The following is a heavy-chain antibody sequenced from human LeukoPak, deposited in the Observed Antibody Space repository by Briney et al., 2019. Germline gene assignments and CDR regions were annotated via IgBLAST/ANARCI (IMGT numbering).Heavy chain of an antibody. V-gene: IGHV1-69*10. CDR1: GYTFTSYA. CDR3: ARDRLYYYDSSGYLDY. D-gene: IGHD3-22*01. CDR2: IIPIFGIA. J-gene: IGHJ4*02. Sequence: ASVKVSCKASGYTFTSYAISWVRQAPGQGLEWMGGIIPIFGIANYAQKFQGRVTITADKSTSTAYMELSSLRSEDTAVYYCARDRLYYYDSSGYLDYWGQGTLVTVSS.